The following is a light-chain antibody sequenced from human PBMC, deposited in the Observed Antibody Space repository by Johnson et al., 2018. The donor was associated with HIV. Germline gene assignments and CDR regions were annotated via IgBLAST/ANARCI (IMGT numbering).Light chain of an antibody. V-gene: IGLV1-51*01. CDR3: GTWDSSLNAYV. J-gene: IGLJ1*01. Sequence: QSVLTQPPSVSAAPGQKVTVSCSGSNTNIGNDFVSWYQQLPGKAPRLLIYDNNKRPSEIPDRFSGSKSGTSATLGITGLQTGDEADYYCGTWDSSLNAYVFGAATKVAVL. CDR1: NTNIGNDF. CDR2: DNN.